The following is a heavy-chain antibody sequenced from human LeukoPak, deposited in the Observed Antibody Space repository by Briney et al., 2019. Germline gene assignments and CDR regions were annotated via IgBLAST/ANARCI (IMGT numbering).Heavy chain of an antibody. CDR2: IKQDGSEK. CDR3: ERFALGPMAVAPYFDY. D-gene: IGHD6-19*01. CDR1: GFTFSSYW. V-gene: IGHV3-7*01. Sequence: GGSLRLSCAASGFTFSSYWMSWVRQAPGKGLEWVANIKQDGSEKYYVDSVKGRFTISRDNAKNSLYLQMNSLRAEDAAVYYCERFALGPMAVAPYFDYWGQGTLVTVSS. J-gene: IGHJ4*02.